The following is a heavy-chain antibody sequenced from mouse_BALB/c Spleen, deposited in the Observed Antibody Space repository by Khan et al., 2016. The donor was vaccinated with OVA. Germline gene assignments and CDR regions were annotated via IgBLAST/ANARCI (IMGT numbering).Heavy chain of an antibody. Sequence: EVQLQVLGPGLVKPSQTVSLTCTVTGISITSGNYRWSWIRQFPGNKLEWIGNIYYSGTVTYNPSHTKRTTITRDTSKNQFFLEMNSLTAEDTTTYYCARDYGSIYWCFDVWGAGTTVTVSS. J-gene: IGHJ1*01. D-gene: IGHD1-1*01. V-gene: IGHV3-5*02. CDR3: ARDYGSIYWCFDV. CDR1: GISITSGNYR. CDR2: IYYSGTV.